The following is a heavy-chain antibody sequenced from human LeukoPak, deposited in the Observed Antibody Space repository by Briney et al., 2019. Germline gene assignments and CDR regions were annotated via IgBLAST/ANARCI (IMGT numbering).Heavy chain of an antibody. CDR1: GGSFSGYC. Sequence: SETLSLTCAVYGGSFSGYCWSWIRQPPGKGLEWIGEINHSGSTNYNPSLKSRVTISVDTSKNQFSLKLSSVTAADTAVYYCARVLTPRFFDYWGQGTLVTVSS. D-gene: IGHD2-15*01. J-gene: IGHJ4*02. CDR3: ARVLTPRFFDY. V-gene: IGHV4-34*01. CDR2: INHSGST.